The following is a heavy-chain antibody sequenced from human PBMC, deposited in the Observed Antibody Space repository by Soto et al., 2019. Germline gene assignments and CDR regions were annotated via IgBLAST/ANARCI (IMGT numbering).Heavy chain of an antibody. CDR1: GYTFTGYY. CDR3: AQLVKGVHFDY. Sequence: ASVKVSCKASGYTFTGYYIHWVRQAPGQGLEWMGWINPNSGGTDYAQKFQGRVTMTRDTSISTAYMELSRLRSDDTAVYYCAQLVKGVHFDYWGQGTLVTVSS. V-gene: IGHV1-2*02. D-gene: IGHD6-13*01. CDR2: INPNSGGT. J-gene: IGHJ4*02.